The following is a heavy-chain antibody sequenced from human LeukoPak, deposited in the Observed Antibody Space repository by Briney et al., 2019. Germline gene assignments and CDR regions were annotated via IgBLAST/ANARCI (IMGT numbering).Heavy chain of an antibody. D-gene: IGHD3-3*01. V-gene: IGHV4-39*01. J-gene: IGHJ4*02. CDR3: ARARREWPIDA. Sequence: SETLSLTCTVSGGSISSSSYYWGWIRQPPGKGLEWIGSIYYSGSTYYNPSLKSRVTISVDTSKNQFSLKLSSVTAADTAVHYCARARREWPIDAGGQGTLVTVSS. CDR1: GGSISSSSYY. CDR2: IYYSGST.